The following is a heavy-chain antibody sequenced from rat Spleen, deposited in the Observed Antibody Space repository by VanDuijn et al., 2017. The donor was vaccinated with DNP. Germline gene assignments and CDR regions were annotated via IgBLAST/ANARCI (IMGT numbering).Heavy chain of an antibody. CDR3: ATHDYGGLEYTWFAY. CDR1: GFTFSDYA. CDR2: IIHDGSRT. D-gene: IGHD1-11*01. V-gene: IGHV5S10*01. Sequence: EVQLVESGGRLIQPGDSLKLSCAASGFTFSDYAMAWVRQSPKKGLEWVATIIHDGSRTYYRDSVKGRFTISRDNAKNTLYLQMDSLRSEDTATYYCATHDYGGLEYTWFAYWGQGTLVTVSS. J-gene: IGHJ3*01.